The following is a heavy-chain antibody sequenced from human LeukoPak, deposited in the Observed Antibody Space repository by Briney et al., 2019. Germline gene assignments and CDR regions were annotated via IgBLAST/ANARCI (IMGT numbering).Heavy chain of an antibody. CDR1: GFTFTSYA. J-gene: IGHJ6*03. CDR3: ARFTPVAGSNYYYYYYMDV. D-gene: IGHD6-19*01. Sequence: ASVKVSCKASGFTFTSYAMNWVRQAPGQGLEWMGWINTNTGNPTYAQGFTGRFVFSLDTSVSTAYLQISSLKAEDTAVYYCARFTPVAGSNYYYYYYMDVWGKGTTVTVSS. V-gene: IGHV7-4-1*02. CDR2: INTNTGNP.